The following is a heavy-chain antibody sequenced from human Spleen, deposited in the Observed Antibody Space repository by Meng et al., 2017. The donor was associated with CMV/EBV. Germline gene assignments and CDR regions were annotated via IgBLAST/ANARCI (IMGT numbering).Heavy chain of an antibody. Sequence: YSYWSWIRQPPGKGLEWIGYIYYSGSTYYNPSLQSRVTISVDTSKNQFSLKLVSVTAADTAVYYCARDHRRYCSSTTCSDDQLFDYWGQGTLVTVSS. V-gene: IGHV4-30-4*08. CDR1: YSY. D-gene: IGHD2-2*01. CDR2: IYYSGST. J-gene: IGHJ4*02. CDR3: ARDHRRYCSSTTCSDDQLFDY.